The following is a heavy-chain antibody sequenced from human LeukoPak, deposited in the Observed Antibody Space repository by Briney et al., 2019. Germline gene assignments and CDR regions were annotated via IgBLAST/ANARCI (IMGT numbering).Heavy chain of an antibody. V-gene: IGHV4-59*08. CDR3: ARHTSSWDRPYYYMDV. CDR2: IYCSGST. CDR1: GGSISSYY. J-gene: IGHJ6*03. Sequence: SETLSLTCTVSGGSISSYYWSWIRQPPGKGLEWIGYIYCSGSTNYNPSLKSRVTMSVDTSKNQFSLKLSSVTAADTAVYYCARHTSSWDRPYYYMDVWGKGTTVTISS. D-gene: IGHD6-13*01.